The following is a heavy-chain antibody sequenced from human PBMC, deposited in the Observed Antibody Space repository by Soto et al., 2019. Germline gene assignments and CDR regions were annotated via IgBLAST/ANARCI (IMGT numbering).Heavy chain of an antibody. CDR3: ARGRGGYVDY. V-gene: IGHV3-21*01. Sequence: PGGSLRLSCVASGFTFSGYSMNWVRQAPGKGLEWVSSISSSSDYIFYAESVKGRFTISRNNAKNSLFLQMNSLRAEDTAVYYCARGRGGYVDYWGQGTLVTVSS. D-gene: IGHD3-10*01. CDR2: ISSSSDYI. CDR1: GFTFSGYS. J-gene: IGHJ4*02.